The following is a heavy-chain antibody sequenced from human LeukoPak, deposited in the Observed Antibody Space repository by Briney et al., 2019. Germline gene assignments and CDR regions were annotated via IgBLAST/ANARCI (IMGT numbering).Heavy chain of an antibody. CDR2: INPSGGST. Sequence: ASVKVSCKASDTFTSYGISWVRQAPGQGLEWMGIINPSGGSTSYAQKFQGRVTMTRDTSTSTVYMELSSLRSEDTAVYYCARSVIVGATKRLFDYWGQGTLVTVSS. D-gene: IGHD1-26*01. J-gene: IGHJ4*02. CDR3: ARSVIVGATKRLFDY. CDR1: DTFTSYG. V-gene: IGHV1-46*01.